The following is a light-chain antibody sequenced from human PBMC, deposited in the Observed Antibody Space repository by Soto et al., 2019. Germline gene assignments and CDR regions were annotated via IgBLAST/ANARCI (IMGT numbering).Light chain of an antibody. J-gene: IGLJ1*01. CDR2: YDS. CDR3: QVWDSSRDQNYV. Sequence: SSELTQPPSVSVAPGKTARITCGGNNIGSKSVHWYQQKPGQAPVLVIYYDSDRPSGIPERFSGSNSGNTATLTISRVEAGDEADYYCQVWDSSRDQNYVFGTGTKVTVL. V-gene: IGLV3-21*04. CDR1: NIGSKS.